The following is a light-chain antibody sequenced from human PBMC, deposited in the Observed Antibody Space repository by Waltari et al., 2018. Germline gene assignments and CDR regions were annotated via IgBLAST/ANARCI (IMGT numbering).Light chain of an antibody. CDR3: QLYSPSSEWT. Sequence: IVLTQSPGTLSLSPGERASLSCRASQTFSGNYLAWYQQKPGQAPRLLIYGASTRATGIPERFRGGWSETDFTLSIRRLEPEDFAVYYCQLYSPSSEWTFGQGTRVEI. CDR2: GAS. J-gene: IGKJ1*01. CDR1: QTFSGNY. V-gene: IGKV3-20*01.